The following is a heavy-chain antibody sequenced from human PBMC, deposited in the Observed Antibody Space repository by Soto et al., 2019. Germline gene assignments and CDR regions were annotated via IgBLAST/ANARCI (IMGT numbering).Heavy chain of an antibody. CDR2: IYYSGST. CDR1: GGSISSYY. D-gene: IGHD3-22*01. Sequence: PSETLSLTCTVSGGSISSYYWSWIRQPPGKGLEWIGYIYYSGSTNYNPSLKSRVTISVDTSKNQFSLKLSSVTAADTAVYYCARANPSYYDSSGYHTPTLFDYWGQGTLVTVS. J-gene: IGHJ4*02. CDR3: ARANPSYYDSSGYHTPTLFDY. V-gene: IGHV4-59*01.